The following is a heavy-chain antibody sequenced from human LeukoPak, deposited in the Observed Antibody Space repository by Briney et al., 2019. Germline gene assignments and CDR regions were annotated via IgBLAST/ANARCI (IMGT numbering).Heavy chain of an antibody. J-gene: IGHJ4*02. CDR2: ISSSSSYI. V-gene: IGHV3-21*01. CDR1: GFTFSSYS. CDR3: ARDFQWELPYSDY. D-gene: IGHD1-26*01. Sequence: GGSLRLSCAASGFTFSSYSMNWVRQAPGKGLEWVSSISSSSSYIYYADSVKGRFTISRDNAKNSLYLQMNSLRAEDTAVYYCARDFQWELPYSDYWGQGTLVTVSS.